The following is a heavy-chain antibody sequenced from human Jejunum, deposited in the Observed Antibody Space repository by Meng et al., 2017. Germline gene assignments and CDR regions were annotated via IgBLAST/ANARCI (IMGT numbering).Heavy chain of an antibody. V-gene: IGHV4-4*02. J-gene: IGHJ4*02. CDR2: ISRSGRA. CDR3: ARDPRTNWASRFFDN. Sequence: HLRESGPGLGRLSGTRSPTGAVSGGAARTPDGWSWVRQPPGKGLEWIGEISRSGRANYNPSLKGRVTISLDRSMNLFSLKLDSVTAADAAVYYCARDPRTNWASRFFDNWGQGTLVTVSS. CDR1: GGAARTPDG. D-gene: IGHD1/OR15-1a*01.